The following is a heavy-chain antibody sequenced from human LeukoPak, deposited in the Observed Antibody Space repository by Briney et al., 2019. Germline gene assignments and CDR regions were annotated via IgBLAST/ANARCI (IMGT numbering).Heavy chain of an antibody. V-gene: IGHV1-69*05. CDR2: IIPIFGTA. CDR1: GGTFSSYA. J-gene: IGHJ6*03. CDR3: ARVAGDYYYYMDV. Sequence: ASVKVSCTASGGTFSSYAISWVRQAPGQGLEWMGGIIPIFGTADYAQKFQGRVTITTDESTSTAYMELSSLRSEDTAVYYCARVAGDYYYYMDVWGKGTAVTVSS.